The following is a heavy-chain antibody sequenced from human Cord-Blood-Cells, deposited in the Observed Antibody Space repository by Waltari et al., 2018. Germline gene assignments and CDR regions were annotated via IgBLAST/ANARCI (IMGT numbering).Heavy chain of an antibody. Sequence: QVQLVQSGAEVKKPGASVKVSCKASGYTFTGYYMHWVRQAPGQGLAWRGLINPNSGGTNYAQKYQGRVTMTRDTSSSTAYMERSRLRSDDTAVYYCARAEFEGGYYWGQGTLVTVSS. V-gene: IGHV1-2*02. CDR3: ARAEFEGGYY. CDR1: GYTFTGYY. CDR2: INPNSGGT. J-gene: IGHJ4*02. D-gene: IGHD3-16*01.